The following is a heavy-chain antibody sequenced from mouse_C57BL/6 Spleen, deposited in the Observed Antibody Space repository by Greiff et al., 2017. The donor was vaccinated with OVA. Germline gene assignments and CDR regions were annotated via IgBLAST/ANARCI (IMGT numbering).Heavy chain of an antibody. D-gene: IGHD2-4*01. CDR3: ALYYDYAAWFAY. CDR1: GFSFTSYG. V-gene: IGHV2-2*01. CDR2: IWSGGST. J-gene: IGHJ3*01. Sequence: VQLQQSGPGLVQPSQSLSITCTVSGFSFTSYGVHWVRQSPGKGLEWLGVIWSGGSTDYNAAFISRLSISKDNSKSQVFFKMNSLQADDTAIYYCALYYDYAAWFAYWGQGTLVTVSA.